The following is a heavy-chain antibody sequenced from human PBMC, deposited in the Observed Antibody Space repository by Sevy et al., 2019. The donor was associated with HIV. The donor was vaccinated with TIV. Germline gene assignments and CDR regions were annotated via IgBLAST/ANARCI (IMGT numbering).Heavy chain of an antibody. Sequence: GGSLRLSCAASGFTFSSYWMSWVRQAPGKGLEWVATMKEDGSERNYVDSVKGRFTISTDNAKNSLYLQMNSLRAEDTAVYHCVREGVGGYSYSLDCWGQGTLVTVSS. CDR3: VREGVGGYSYSLDC. CDR1: GFTFSSYW. CDR2: MKEDGSER. V-gene: IGHV3-7*01. D-gene: IGHD5-18*01. J-gene: IGHJ4*02.